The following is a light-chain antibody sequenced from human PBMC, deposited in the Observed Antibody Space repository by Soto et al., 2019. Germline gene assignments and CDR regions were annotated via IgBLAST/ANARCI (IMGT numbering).Light chain of an antibody. V-gene: IGKV1-5*01. CDR2: DAS. CDR3: QHYNSYPWT. Sequence: DIPMTQSPSTLSASVGDRVTITCRASQSISIWLAWYQQKPGKAPKLLIYDASSLKSGVPSRFSGSGSGTEFSLSISSLQPDDFATYYCQHYNSYPWTFGQGTKVEI. J-gene: IGKJ1*01. CDR1: QSISIW.